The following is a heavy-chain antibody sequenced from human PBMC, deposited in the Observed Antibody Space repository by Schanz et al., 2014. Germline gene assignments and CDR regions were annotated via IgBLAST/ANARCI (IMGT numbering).Heavy chain of an antibody. Sequence: QVQLQQWGAGVLKPSETLSLTCVVSGGSLSGHYWSWLRQSPGKGLEWIGEINPNEGIHHNPSLKSRVAISVDISKNQFSLKMSSLTAADTATYYCPREMGRRFFDYNYGMDVWGQGTSVTVS. V-gene: IGHV4-34*01. CDR1: GGSLSGHY. CDR3: PREMGRRFFDYNYGMDV. J-gene: IGHJ6*02. D-gene: IGHD3-3*01. CDR2: INPNEGI.